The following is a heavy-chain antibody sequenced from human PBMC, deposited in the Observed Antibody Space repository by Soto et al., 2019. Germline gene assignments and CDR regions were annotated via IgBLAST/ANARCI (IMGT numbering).Heavy chain of an antibody. CDR3: GPRGAVAPRGY. J-gene: IGHJ4*02. CDR2: INHIGYT. Sequence: QVQLQQWGAGLLKPSETLSLTCAVSGGSFSDFYWTWIRQLPGKGLEWIGEINHIGYTNYNPSLERRVAKSVDTSKNQFSLNLRSVTAADTAVYYCGPRGAVAPRGYWGQGTLVTVSS. CDR1: GGSFSDFY. D-gene: IGHD2-15*01. V-gene: IGHV4-34*02.